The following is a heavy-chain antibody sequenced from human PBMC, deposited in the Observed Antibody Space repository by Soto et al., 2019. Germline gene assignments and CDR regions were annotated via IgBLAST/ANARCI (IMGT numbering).Heavy chain of an antibody. CDR1: GGTFSSYA. CDR3: AGGGGYSYGSAFDI. CDR2: IIPIFGTA. Sequence: SVKVSCKASGGTFSSYAISWVRQAPGQGLEWMGGIIPIFGTANYAQKFQGRVTITADESTSTAYMEMSSLRSEDTAVYNSAGGGGYSYGSAFDIWGQGTMVTVSS. J-gene: IGHJ3*02. D-gene: IGHD5-18*01. V-gene: IGHV1-69*13.